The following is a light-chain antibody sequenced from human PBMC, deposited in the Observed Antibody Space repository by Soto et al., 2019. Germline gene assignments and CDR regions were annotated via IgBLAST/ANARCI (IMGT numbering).Light chain of an antibody. Sequence: QSALTQPASVSGSPGQSITISCTGTSSDVGGYNYVSWYQQHPGKAPKLMIYDVSNRPPGVSNRFSGSKSGNTASLAISGLQAEDEGDYYCSSYTSSSTLVFGGGTKLTVL. CDR1: SSDVGGYNY. CDR3: SSYTSSSTLV. V-gene: IGLV2-14*01. J-gene: IGLJ2*01. CDR2: DVS.